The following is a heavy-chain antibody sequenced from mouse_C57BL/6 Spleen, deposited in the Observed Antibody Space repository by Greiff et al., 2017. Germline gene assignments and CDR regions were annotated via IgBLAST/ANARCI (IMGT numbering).Heavy chain of an antibody. D-gene: IGHD1-1*02. V-gene: IGHV1-64*01. CDR3: ARDGGGRLGYFDV. Sequence: QVQLQQPGAELVKPGASVKLSCKASGYTFTSYWMHWVKQRPGQGLEWIGMIHPNSGSTNYNEKFKSKATLTVDKSSSTAYMQLSSLTSEDSAVYYCARDGGGRLGYFDVWGTGTTVTVSS. J-gene: IGHJ1*03. CDR1: GYTFTSYW. CDR2: IHPNSGST.